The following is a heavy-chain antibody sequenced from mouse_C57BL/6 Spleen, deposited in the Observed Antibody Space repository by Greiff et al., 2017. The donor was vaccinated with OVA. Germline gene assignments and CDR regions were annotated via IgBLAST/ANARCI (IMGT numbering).Heavy chain of an antibody. J-gene: IGHJ3*01. CDR3: ARSYYSNSAWFAY. CDR2: IAPEDGET. Sequence: VQLQQSGAELVKPGASVKLSCTASGFNIKDYYMHWVKQRTEQGLEWIGRIAPEDGETKYAPTFQGKATITADTSSNTAYLQLSSLTSEDTAVYYCARSYYSNSAWFAYWGQGTLVTVSA. D-gene: IGHD2-5*01. CDR1: GFNIKDYY. V-gene: IGHV14-2*01.